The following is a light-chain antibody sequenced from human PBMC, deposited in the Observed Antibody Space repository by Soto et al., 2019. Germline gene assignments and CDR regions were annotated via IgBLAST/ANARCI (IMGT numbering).Light chain of an antibody. CDR2: GAS. V-gene: IGKV3-20*01. Sequence: PQSPGTLSVSPWQRATLSCRASRSVGFSLGWYQQKPGQSPRLLIYGASNRASGIPDRFSGSGSGTDFTLTISRLEPEDFAVYYCQQYGSSPWTFGQGTKVDI. CDR3: QQYGSSPWT. J-gene: IGKJ1*01. CDR1: RSVGFS.